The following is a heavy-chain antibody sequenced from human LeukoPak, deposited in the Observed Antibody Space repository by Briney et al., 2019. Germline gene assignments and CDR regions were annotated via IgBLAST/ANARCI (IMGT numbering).Heavy chain of an antibody. Sequence: ATVKVSCKASGYTFTGYYMHWVRQAPGQGLEWMGWINPNSGGTNYAQKFQGRVTMTRDTSINTAYMELSRLRSDDTAVYYCARGMERGTWDSPLRRRILGRLDYWGQGTLVTVSS. CDR1: GYTFTGYY. CDR3: ARGMERGTWDSPLRRRILGRLDY. CDR2: INPNSGGT. D-gene: IGHD1-26*01. V-gene: IGHV1-2*02. J-gene: IGHJ4*02.